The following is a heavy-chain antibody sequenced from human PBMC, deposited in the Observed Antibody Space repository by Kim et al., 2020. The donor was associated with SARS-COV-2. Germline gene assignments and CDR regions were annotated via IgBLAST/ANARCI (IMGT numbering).Heavy chain of an antibody. Sequence: GGSLRLSCAVSGFRFSHHFMDWVRQSPGKGLEWVDRIKNKVYSYIKEYAASVKGRFSISRDDSNNVLYLQMNSLTTEDTGLYYCVKDLQDGGVLDLWGKGTVVTVS. D-gene: IGHD3-16*01. CDR2: IKNKVYSYIK. J-gene: IGHJ4*02. CDR3: VKDLQDGGVLDL. V-gene: IGHV3-72*01. CDR1: GFRFSHHF.